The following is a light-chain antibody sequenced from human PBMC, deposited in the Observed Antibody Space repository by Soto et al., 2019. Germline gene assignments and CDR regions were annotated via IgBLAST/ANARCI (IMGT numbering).Light chain of an antibody. CDR3: QQYYSTPNT. Sequence: DIVMTQSPDSLAVSLGERATINCKSSQSVLYRSNNKNYLAWYQQKPGQPPKLLIFWASTRESGVPDRFSGSGSGPDFTLTISSLQAEDVAVYYCQQYYSTPNTFGQGTKLEIK. CDR1: QSVLYRSNNKNY. CDR2: WAS. V-gene: IGKV4-1*01. J-gene: IGKJ2*01.